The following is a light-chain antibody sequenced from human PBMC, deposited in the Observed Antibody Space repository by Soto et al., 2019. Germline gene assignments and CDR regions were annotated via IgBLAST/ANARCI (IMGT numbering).Light chain of an antibody. J-gene: IGKJ1*01. CDR2: AAS. Sequence: AIRMTQSPSSFSASTGDRVTITCRASQGISSYLAWYQQKPGKAPKLLIYAASTLQSGVPSRFSGSGSRTDFTLTISCLQSEDFATYYCQQYYSYFPWTFGQGTKVEIK. CDR3: QQYYSYFPWT. CDR1: QGISSY. V-gene: IGKV1-8*01.